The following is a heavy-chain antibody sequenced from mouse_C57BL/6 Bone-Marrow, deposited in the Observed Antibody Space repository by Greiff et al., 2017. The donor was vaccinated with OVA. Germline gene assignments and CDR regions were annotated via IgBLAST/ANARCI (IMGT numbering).Heavy chain of an antibody. CDR3: ARVYDYDWGAWFAY. V-gene: IGHV1-64*01. D-gene: IGHD2-4*01. J-gene: IGHJ3*01. CDR1: GYTFTSYW. Sequence: QVQLQQPGAELVKPGASVKLSCKASGYTFTSYWMHWVKQRPGQGLEWIGMIHPNSGSTNYNEKFKSKATLTVDKSSSTAYLQLSSLTSVDSAVYYCARVYDYDWGAWFAYWGQGTLVTVSA. CDR2: IHPNSGST.